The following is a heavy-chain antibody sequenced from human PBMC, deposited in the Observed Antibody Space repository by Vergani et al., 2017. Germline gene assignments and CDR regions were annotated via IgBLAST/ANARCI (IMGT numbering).Heavy chain of an antibody. CDR3: AHRAAAGTFAY. J-gene: IGHJ4*02. CDR2: IYWNDDT. Sequence: QITLKESGPTLVKPTQPLPLTCTFSGFSPSTSGGGVGWIRQPPGKALEWLALIYWNDDTRYSPSLKSRLTITKDTSKNQVVLTMTNMDPVDTATYYCAHRAAAGTFAYWGQGTLVTVSS. V-gene: IGHV2-5*01. D-gene: IGHD6-13*01. CDR1: GFSPSTSGGG.